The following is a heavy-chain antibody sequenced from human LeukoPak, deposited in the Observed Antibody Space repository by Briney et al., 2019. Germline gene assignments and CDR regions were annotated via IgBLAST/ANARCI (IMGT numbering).Heavy chain of an antibody. V-gene: IGHV3-74*01. CDR1: GFTFSNYW. CDR2: LKIDGSNT. J-gene: IGHJ4*02. Sequence: PGGSLRLSCAASGFTFSNYWMHWVRQAPGKGLVWVSRLKIDGSNTGYADSVKGRFTISRDNAKSTLYLQMNSLRAEDTAVYYCAREDWYLDSWGQGTLVTVSS. CDR3: AREDWYLDS. D-gene: IGHD3/OR15-3a*01.